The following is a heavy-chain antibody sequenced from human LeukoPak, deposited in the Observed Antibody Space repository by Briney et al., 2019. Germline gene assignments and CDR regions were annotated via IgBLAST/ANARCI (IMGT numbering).Heavy chain of an antibody. V-gene: IGHV3-64D*06. CDR3: VKDLLPGYSSGWSMNY. CDR2: ISSNGGST. CDR1: GFNFSSYA. D-gene: IGHD6-19*01. Sequence: GGSLRLSCSASGFNFSSYAMHWVRQAPGKGLEYVSAISSNGGSTYYADSVKGRFTISRDNSKNTLYFQMSSLRTEDTAVYYCVKDLLPGYSSGWSMNYWGQGTLVTVSS. J-gene: IGHJ4*02.